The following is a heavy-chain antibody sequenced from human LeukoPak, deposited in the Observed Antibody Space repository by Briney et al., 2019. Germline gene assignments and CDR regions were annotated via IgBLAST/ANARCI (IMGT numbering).Heavy chain of an antibody. CDR1: GYTFSNYG. CDR3: ATNDPRVDPYYFEF. CDR2: FDPEAGDI. V-gene: IGHV1-24*01. D-gene: IGHD1-1*01. Sequence: ASVKVSCKTSGYTFSNYGISWVRQAPGKGLEWMGGFDPEAGDIVYTQKYQARVTMTEDTAIDTAYMELSSLKSEDTAVYYCATNDPRVDPYYFEFWGQGTLVTVSS. J-gene: IGHJ4*02.